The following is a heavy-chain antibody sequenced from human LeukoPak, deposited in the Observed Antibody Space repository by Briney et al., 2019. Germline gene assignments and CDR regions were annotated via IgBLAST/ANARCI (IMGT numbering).Heavy chain of an antibody. V-gene: IGHV4-34*09. J-gene: IGHJ3*02. D-gene: IGHD4-17*01. Sequence: PSETLSLTCAVYGGSFSGYYWSWIRQPPGKGLEWIGEINHSGSTYYNPSLKSRVTISVDTSKNQFSLKLSSVTAADTAVYYCARGVTDYAGPLDAFDIWGQGTMVTVSS. CDR3: ARGVTDYAGPLDAFDI. CDR1: GGSFSGYY. CDR2: INHSGST.